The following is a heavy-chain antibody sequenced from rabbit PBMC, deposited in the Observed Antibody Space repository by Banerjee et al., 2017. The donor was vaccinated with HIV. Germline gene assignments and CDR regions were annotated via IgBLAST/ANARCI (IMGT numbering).Heavy chain of an antibody. Sequence: QEQLEESGGGLVKPEGSLTLTCTASGFSFSNKCVMCWVRQAPGKGLEWIGYIYTDSGSAYYASWAKGRFSISKTSSTTVTLQMTSLTAADTATYFCARGSDYPLRLWGQGTLVTVS. CDR1: GFSFSNKCV. CDR3: ARGSDYPLRL. D-gene: IGHD1-1*01. CDR2: IYTDSGSA. V-gene: IGHV1S45*01. J-gene: IGHJ3*01.